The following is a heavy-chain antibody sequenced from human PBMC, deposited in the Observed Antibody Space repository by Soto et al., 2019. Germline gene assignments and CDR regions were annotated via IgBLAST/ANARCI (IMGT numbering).Heavy chain of an antibody. D-gene: IGHD3-22*01. Sequence: EVQLLESGGGLVQPGGSLRLSCAASGFTFSSYAMSWVRKSPGTGLEWVSAISGSGGSTYYADYVKGRLTISRDNSKNTLYLQMNSLRAEDTAVYYCAKAKARYYDSSGYYAHDACDIWGQGTMVTVSP. V-gene: IGHV3-23*01. J-gene: IGHJ3*02. CDR3: AKAKARYYDSSGYYAHDACDI. CDR1: GFTFSSYA. CDR2: ISGSGGST.